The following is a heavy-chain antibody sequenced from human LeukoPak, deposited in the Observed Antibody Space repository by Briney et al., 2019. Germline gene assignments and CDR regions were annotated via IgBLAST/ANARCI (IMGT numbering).Heavy chain of an antibody. CDR3: ARDIRGPVWFGELYYYYYMDV. V-gene: IGHV4-34*01. J-gene: IGHJ6*03. Sequence: PSETLSLTCAVYGGSFSGYYWSWIRQPPGKGLEWIGEINHSGSTNYNPSLKSRVTISVDTSKNQFSLKLSSVTAADTAVYYCARDIRGPVWFGELYYYYYMDVWGKGTTVTISS. D-gene: IGHD3-10*01. CDR2: INHSGST. CDR1: GGSFSGYY.